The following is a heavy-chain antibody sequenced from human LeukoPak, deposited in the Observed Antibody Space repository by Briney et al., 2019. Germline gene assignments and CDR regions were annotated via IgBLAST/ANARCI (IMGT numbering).Heavy chain of an antibody. CDR1: TLTFRTYW. D-gene: IGHD3-3*01. J-gene: IGHJ6*02. CDR3: ARYRSVEIFGVDQRGLLDV. V-gene: IGHV3-7*05. Sequence: GGSLRLSCAASTLTFRTYWMTWVRQAPGKGLEWLANIKEDGSQKFYLDSVKGRFTISRDNGKNSLYLQMNSLRAEDTAVYYCARYRSVEIFGVDQRGLLDVWGQGTTVTVSS. CDR2: IKEDGSQK.